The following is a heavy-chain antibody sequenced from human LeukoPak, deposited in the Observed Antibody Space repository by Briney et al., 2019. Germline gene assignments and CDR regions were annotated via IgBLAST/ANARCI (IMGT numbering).Heavy chain of an antibody. D-gene: IGHD6-13*01. V-gene: IGHV3-66*01. J-gene: IGHJ4*02. CDR2: IYSGGST. CDR3: ARDGVIAAASSFDY. Sequence: EGSLRLSCAASGFTVSSNYMSWVRQAPGKGLEWVSVIYSGGSTYYADSVKGRFTISRDNSKNTLYLQMNSLRAEDTAVYYCARDGVIAAASSFDYWGQGTLVTVSS. CDR1: GFTVSSNY.